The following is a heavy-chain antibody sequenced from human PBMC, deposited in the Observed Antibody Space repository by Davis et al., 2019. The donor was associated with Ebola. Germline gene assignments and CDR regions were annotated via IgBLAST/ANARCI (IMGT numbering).Heavy chain of an antibody. V-gene: IGHV3-21*01. CDR2: ISSSSSYI. Sequence: GESLKISCAASGFTFSSYGMHWVRQAPGKGLEWVSSISSSSSYIYYADSVKGRFTISRDNAKNSLYLQMNSLRAEDTAVYYCARVRRGGYDYDYWGQGTLVTVSS. J-gene: IGHJ4*02. D-gene: IGHD5-12*01. CDR3: ARVRRGGYDYDY. CDR1: GFTFSSYG.